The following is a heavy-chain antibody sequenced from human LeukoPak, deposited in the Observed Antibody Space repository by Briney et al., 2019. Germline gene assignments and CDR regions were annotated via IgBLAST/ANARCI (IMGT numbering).Heavy chain of an antibody. CDR1: GFTFSSYG. J-gene: IGHJ4*02. D-gene: IGHD3-3*01. CDR2: ISYDGGNK. Sequence: GRSLRLSCAASGFTFSSYGMHWVRQAPGKGLEWVAVISYDGGNKYYADSVKGRFTIPRDNSKNTLYLQMNSLRAEDTAVYYCAKPSYYDFWSGKKYYFDYWGQGTLVTVSS. CDR3: AKPSYYDFWSGKKYYFDY. V-gene: IGHV3-30*18.